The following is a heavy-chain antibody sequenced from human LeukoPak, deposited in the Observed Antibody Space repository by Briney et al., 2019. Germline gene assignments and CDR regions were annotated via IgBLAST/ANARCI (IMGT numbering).Heavy chain of an antibody. J-gene: IGHJ4*02. Sequence: AGGSLRLSCSASGFTFSNYAMHWVRQAPGKGLQWVSSISGSSTYIFYADSVRGRFTISKDNAKNSVYLQMNSLRAEDTAVYYCARSLWPEDYWGQGILVTVSS. CDR1: GFTFSNYA. CDR2: ISGSSTYI. V-gene: IGHV3-21*01. D-gene: IGHD2-21*01. CDR3: ARSLWPEDY.